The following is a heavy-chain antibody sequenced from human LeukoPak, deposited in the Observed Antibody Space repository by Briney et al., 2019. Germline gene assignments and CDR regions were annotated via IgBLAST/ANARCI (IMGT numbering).Heavy chain of an antibody. CDR3: ARGRYCSGGSCYRLGKYYFDY. Sequence: PSETLSLTCAVSGGSISSSNWWSWVRQPPGKGLEWIGEIYHSGSTNYNPSLKSRVTISVDKSKNQFSLKLSSVTAADTAVYYCARGRYCSGGSCYRLGKYYFDYWGQGTLVTVSS. J-gene: IGHJ4*02. CDR2: IYHSGST. D-gene: IGHD2-15*01. CDR1: GGSISSSNW. V-gene: IGHV4-4*02.